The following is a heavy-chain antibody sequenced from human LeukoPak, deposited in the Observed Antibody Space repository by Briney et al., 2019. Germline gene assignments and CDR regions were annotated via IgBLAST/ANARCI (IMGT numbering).Heavy chain of an antibody. D-gene: IGHD6-19*01. V-gene: IGHV4-61*02. CDR1: GGSINSGSYY. Sequence: PSETLSLTCTVSGGSINSGSYYWSWIRQPAGKGLEWIGRIFTRGTTTYNPSLKSRVTISVDTSNNQFSLKLNSVTAADTAVYYCARDLGSGRYYAFDIWGQGTMVTVSS. J-gene: IGHJ3*02. CDR3: ARDLGSGRYYAFDI. CDR2: IFTRGTT.